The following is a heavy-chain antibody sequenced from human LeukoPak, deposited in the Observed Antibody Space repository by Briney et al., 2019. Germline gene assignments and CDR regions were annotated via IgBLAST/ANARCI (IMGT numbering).Heavy chain of an antibody. Sequence: GGSLRLSCAASGFTFSSYSMNWVRQAPGEGLEWVSSISSSSSYIYYADSVKGRFTISRDNAKNSLYLQMNSLRAEDTDVYYCARDVGASAPDAFDIWGQGTMVTVSS. J-gene: IGHJ3*02. V-gene: IGHV3-21*01. CDR1: GFTFSSYS. D-gene: IGHD1-26*01. CDR3: ARDVGASAPDAFDI. CDR2: ISSSSSYI.